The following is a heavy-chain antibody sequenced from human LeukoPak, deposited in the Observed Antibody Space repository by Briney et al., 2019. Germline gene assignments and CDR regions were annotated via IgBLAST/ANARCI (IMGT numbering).Heavy chain of an antibody. CDR1: GITFSRSW. J-gene: IGHJ4*02. CDR2: IKEDGGEI. CDR3: ARDRGGRSGLDD. V-gene: IGHV3-7*04. Sequence: GSLRLSCAASGITFSRSWMSWVRPAPRKGLEWVAFIKEDGGEIFYVDSVKGRFTISRDNAENFLYLQMNSLRAEDTAVYYCARDRGGRSGLDDWGQGTLVIVSS. D-gene: IGHD6-25*01.